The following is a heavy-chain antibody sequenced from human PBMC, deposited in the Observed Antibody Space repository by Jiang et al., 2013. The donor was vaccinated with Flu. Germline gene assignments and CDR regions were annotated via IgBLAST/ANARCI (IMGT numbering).Heavy chain of an antibody. CDR3: ARRDYYGSTHFDY. Sequence: KPSETLSLTCTVSGGSISSSSYYWGWIRQPPGKGLEWIGSIYYSGSTYYNPSLKSRVTISVDTSKNQFSLKVSSGTAADTAVYYCARRDYYGSTHFDYWGQGTLVTVSS. CDR1: GGSISSSSYY. V-gene: IGHV4-39*01. CDR2: IYYSGST. J-gene: IGHJ4*02. D-gene: IGHD3-10*01.